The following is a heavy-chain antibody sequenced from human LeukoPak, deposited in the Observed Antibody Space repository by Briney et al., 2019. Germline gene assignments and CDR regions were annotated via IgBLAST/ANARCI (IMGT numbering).Heavy chain of an antibody. Sequence: SGPTLVNPTQTLTLTCTFSGFSLTTSGVGVGWIRQPPGKALEWLALIYWDDDKRHSPSLKSRLTITKDTSKNQVILTMTNMDPVDTATYYCAHELHDYGDYYFDYWGQGTLVTVSS. CDR3: AHELHDYGDYYFDY. CDR1: GFSLTTSGVG. J-gene: IGHJ4*02. V-gene: IGHV2-5*02. D-gene: IGHD4-17*01. CDR2: IYWDDDK.